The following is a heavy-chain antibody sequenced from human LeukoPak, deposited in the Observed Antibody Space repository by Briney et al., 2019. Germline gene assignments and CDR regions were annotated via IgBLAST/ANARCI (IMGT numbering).Heavy chain of an antibody. D-gene: IGHD6-13*01. CDR1: GFTFSTYS. Sequence: GGSLRLSCAASGFTFSTYSMNWVRQAPGKGLEWVSYISDNSNTKYYADTVKGRFTISRDSAENSLYLQMNSLRAEDTGVYYCAREAGNIDYWGQGTLVSVSS. J-gene: IGHJ4*02. CDR2: ISDNSNTK. V-gene: IGHV3-48*01. CDR3: AREAGNIDY.